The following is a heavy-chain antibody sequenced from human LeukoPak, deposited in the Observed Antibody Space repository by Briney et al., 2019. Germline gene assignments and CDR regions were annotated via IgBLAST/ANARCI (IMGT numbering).Heavy chain of an antibody. CDR2: IYYSGST. CDR3: ASHVSYAFDI. CDR1: GGSIRNYY. V-gene: IGHV4-59*01. Sequence: SETLSLTCTVSGGSIRNYYWSWIRQPPGKELEWIGYIYYSGSTNYNPSLKSRVTISVDTSKNQFSLKLSSVTAADTAVYYCASHVSYAFDIWGQGTMVTVSS. J-gene: IGHJ3*02.